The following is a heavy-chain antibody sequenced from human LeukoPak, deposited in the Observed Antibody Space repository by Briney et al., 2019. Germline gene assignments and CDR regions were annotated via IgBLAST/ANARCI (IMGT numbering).Heavy chain of an antibody. D-gene: IGHD3-10*01. J-gene: IGHJ6*03. CDR1: GYTFTSYG. V-gene: IGHV1-18*01. CDR2: ISAYNGNT. Sequence: ASVKVSCKASGYTFTSYGISWVRQAPGQGLEWMGWISAYNGNTNYAQKLQGRVTMTTDTSTSTAYMELSSLRSEDTAVYYCAREEYYYGSGSYYRSYYYMDVWGKGTTVTVSS. CDR3: AREEYYYGSGSYYRSYYYMDV.